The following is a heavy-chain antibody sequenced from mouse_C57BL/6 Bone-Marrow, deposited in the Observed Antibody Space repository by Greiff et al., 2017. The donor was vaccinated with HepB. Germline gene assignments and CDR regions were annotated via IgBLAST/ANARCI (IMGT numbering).Heavy chain of an antibody. CDR1: GFTFSSYA. CDR2: ISDGGSYT. CDR3: ARAAVGDPGFAY. V-gene: IGHV5-4*01. D-gene: IGHD1-1*01. Sequence: EVQGVESGGGLVKPGGSLKLSCAASGFTFSSYAMSWVRQTPEKRLEWVATISDGGSYTYYPDNVKGRFTISRDNAKNNLYLQMSHLKSEDTAMYYCARAAVGDPGFAYWGQGTLVTVSA. J-gene: IGHJ3*01.